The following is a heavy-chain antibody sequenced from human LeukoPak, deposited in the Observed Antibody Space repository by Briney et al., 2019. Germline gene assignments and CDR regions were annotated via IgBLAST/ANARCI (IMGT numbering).Heavy chain of an antibody. V-gene: IGHV1-3*01. CDR3: ASCSGGSCYGGELDY. J-gene: IGHJ4*02. D-gene: IGHD2-15*01. CDR1: GYTFTDNA. CDR2: INAGNGNT. Sequence: ASVTVSCKTSGYTFTDNALHWVRQAPGQRLEWMGWINAGNGNTKYSQKFQGRVTITRDTSASTAYMELSSLRSEDTAVYYCASCSGGSCYGGELDYWGQGTLVTVSS.